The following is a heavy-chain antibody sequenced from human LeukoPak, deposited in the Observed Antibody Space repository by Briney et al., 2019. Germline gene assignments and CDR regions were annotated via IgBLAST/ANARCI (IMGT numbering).Heavy chain of an antibody. J-gene: IGHJ4*02. CDR1: GFTFSNYA. CDR2: ITGSGGNT. D-gene: IGHD3-9*01. Sequence: GGSLRLSCAASGFTFSNYAMSWVRQAPGKGLEWVSAITGSGGNTYYADSVKGRFTITRDNSKNTVFLQMNSLRAEDTAVYYCAKWGDYDVLTGYYVSDYWGQGTLVTVSS. CDR3: AKWGDYDVLTGYYVSDY. V-gene: IGHV3-23*01.